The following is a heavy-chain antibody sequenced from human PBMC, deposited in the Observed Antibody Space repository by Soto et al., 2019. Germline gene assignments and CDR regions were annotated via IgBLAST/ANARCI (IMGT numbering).Heavy chain of an antibody. CDR3: AHRLGYCSGGSCYRPGYYYYYMDV. CDR1: GFSLSTSGVG. J-gene: IGHJ6*03. V-gene: IGHV2-5*02. D-gene: IGHD2-15*01. CDR2: IYWDDDK. Sequence: QITLKESGPPLVNPTQTLTLTCTFSGFSLSTSGVGVGWIRQPPGKALEWLALIYWDDDKRYSPSLKSRLTITKDTSKNQVVLTMTNMDPVDTATYYCAHRLGYCSGGSCYRPGYYYYYMDVWGKGTTVTVSS.